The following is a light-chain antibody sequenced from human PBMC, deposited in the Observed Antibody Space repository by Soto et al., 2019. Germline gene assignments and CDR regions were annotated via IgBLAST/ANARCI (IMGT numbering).Light chain of an antibody. CDR2: DVT. CDR3: GSYTGTIYV. Sequence: QSVLTQPRSVSGPPGQSVTISCTGSSSDVGGYNYVSWYQQQPGKAPKLLIYDVTNRPSGVSSRFSGSMSGNTASLTISGLQAEDEADYYCGSYTGTIYVFGTGTKVTVL. J-gene: IGLJ1*01. V-gene: IGLV2-11*01. CDR1: SSDVGGYNY.